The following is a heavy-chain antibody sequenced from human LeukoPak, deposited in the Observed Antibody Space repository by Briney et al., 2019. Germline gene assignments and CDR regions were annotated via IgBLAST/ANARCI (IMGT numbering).Heavy chain of an antibody. J-gene: IGHJ5*02. Sequence: GESLKISCKGSGYTFTTYWIGWVRQMPGKGLGWMGIIYPGDSDTTYSPSFQGQVTISADKSISTAYLQWSSLKASDTAMYYCARSTVAGRLERGFDPWGQGTLVTVSS. V-gene: IGHV5-51*01. D-gene: IGHD6-19*01. CDR2: IYPGDSDT. CDR3: ARSTVAGRLERGFDP. CDR1: GYTFTTYW.